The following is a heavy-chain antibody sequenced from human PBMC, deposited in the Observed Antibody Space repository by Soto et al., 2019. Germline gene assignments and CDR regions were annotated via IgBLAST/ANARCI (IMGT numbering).Heavy chain of an antibody. Sequence: PSETLSLTCNVSGGSIDRSNYYWDWLRQPPGKGLEWIGTTYYNGNAYYNPSLKSRVSTSVDTSKNQFSLKLVSVTAADTAVYYCARHFVAVVIKGWGYWGQGTLVTVSS. CDR1: GGSIDRSNYY. J-gene: IGHJ4*02. V-gene: IGHV4-39*01. CDR3: ARHFVAVVIKGWGY. CDR2: TYYNGNA. D-gene: IGHD3-10*01.